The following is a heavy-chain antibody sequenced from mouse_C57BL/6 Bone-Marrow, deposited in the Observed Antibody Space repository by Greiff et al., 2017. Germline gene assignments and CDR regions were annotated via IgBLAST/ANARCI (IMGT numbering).Heavy chain of an antibody. Sequence: QVQLQQPGAELVKPGASVKMSCKASGFTFTSYWITWVKQRPGQGLEWIGVIYPGSGSTNYNEKFKSKATLTVDTSSSTAYMQLSSLTAEDSAVYYCAKGDCYYEEDYYAMDYWGQGTSVTVSA. CDR2: IYPGSGST. CDR3: AKGDCYYEEDYYAMDY. J-gene: IGHJ4*01. CDR1: GFTFTSYW. V-gene: IGHV1-55*01. D-gene: IGHD2-3*01.